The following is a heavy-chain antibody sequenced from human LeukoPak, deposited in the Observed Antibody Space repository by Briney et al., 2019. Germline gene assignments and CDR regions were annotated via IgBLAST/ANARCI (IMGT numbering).Heavy chain of an antibody. CDR1: GYTFTSYD. Sequence: ASVKVSCKASGYTFTSYDINWVRQATGQGLEWMGWMNPNSGNTGYAQKFQGRVTMTRNTSISTAYMELSSLRSEDTAVYYCARDKTTVTTVYDYWGQGTLVTVSS. CDR2: MNPNSGNT. V-gene: IGHV1-8*01. J-gene: IGHJ4*02. D-gene: IGHD4-17*01. CDR3: ARDKTTVTTVYDY.